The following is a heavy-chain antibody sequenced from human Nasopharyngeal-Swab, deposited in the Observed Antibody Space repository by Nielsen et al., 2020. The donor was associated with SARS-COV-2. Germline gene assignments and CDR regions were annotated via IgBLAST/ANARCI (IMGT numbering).Heavy chain of an antibody. CDR1: GFTFSDYY. V-gene: IGHV3-11*04. J-gene: IGHJ4*02. D-gene: IGHD6-13*01. Sequence: GESLKISCAASGFTFSDYYMSWIRQAPGKGLEWVSYISSSGSTIYYADSVKGRFTISRDNAKNSLYLQMNSLRAEDTAVYYCARDDIAAATRGVFDYWGQGTLVTVSS. CDR2: ISSSGSTI. CDR3: ARDDIAAATRGVFDY.